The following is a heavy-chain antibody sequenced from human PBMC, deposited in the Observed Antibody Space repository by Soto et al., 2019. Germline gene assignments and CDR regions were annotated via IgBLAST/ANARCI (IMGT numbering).Heavy chain of an antibody. V-gene: IGHV3-23*01. CDR1: GFTFSSGA. D-gene: IGHD2-15*01. CDR3: AKHSKGVAAVGRDAFDM. Sequence: EEQLLESGGNLLQPGGSLTLSCAASGFTFSSGAMSWVRQAPGKGPEWVSSISGNGDTAYYTDSVKGRFTISRDNSRKTLFRQRNSLRVEDTAVYYCAKHSKGVAAVGRDAFDMWGQGTKVIVS. J-gene: IGHJ3*02. CDR2: ISGNGDTA.